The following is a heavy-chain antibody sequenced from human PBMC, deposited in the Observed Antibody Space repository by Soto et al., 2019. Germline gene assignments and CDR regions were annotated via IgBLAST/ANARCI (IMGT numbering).Heavy chain of an antibody. CDR3: ARVSHYDFWSGYGHYYGMDV. V-gene: IGHV1-46*01. J-gene: IGHJ6*02. CDR2: INPSGGST. Sequence: ASVKVSCKASGYTFTSYYMHWVRQAPGQGLEWMGIINPSGGSTSYAQKFQGRVTMTRDTSTSTVYMELSSLRSEDTAVYYCARVSHYDFWSGYGHYYGMDVWGQGTTVTVSS. CDR1: GYTFTSYY. D-gene: IGHD3-3*01.